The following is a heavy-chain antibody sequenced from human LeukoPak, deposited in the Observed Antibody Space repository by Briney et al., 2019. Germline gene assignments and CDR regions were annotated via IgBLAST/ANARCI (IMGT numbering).Heavy chain of an antibody. D-gene: IGHD4-17*01. CDR2: ISGSGGTT. J-gene: IGHJ5*02. CDR3: ALHINGDYESRFDP. Sequence: GGSLRLSCAASGFTFNNYDITWVRQAPGKGLEWVSKISGSGGTTYYADSVKGRFTISRDNSKNTLNLQMNSLRAEDTAIYYCALHINGDYESRFDPWGQGTLVTVSS. CDR1: GFTFNNYD. V-gene: IGHV3-23*01.